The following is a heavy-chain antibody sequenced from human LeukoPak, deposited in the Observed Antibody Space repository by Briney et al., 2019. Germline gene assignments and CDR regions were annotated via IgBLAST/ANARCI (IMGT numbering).Heavy chain of an antibody. CDR3: ATTGIFGVAKGY. Sequence: GGSLRLSCAASGFTFSSYSMNWVRQAPGKGLEWVSSISSSSSYIYYADSVKGRFTISRDNAKNSLYLQMNSLRAEDTAVYYCATTGIFGVAKGYWGQGTLVTVS. D-gene: IGHD3-3*01. J-gene: IGHJ4*02. V-gene: IGHV3-21*01. CDR2: ISSSSSYI. CDR1: GFTFSSYS.